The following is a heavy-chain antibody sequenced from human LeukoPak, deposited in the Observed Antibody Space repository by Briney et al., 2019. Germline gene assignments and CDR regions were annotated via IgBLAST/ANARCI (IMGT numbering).Heavy chain of an antibody. D-gene: IGHD2-21*01. CDR1: VGTFSSYA. Sequence: SVKVSCKASVGTFSSYAISWVRQAPCQGLEWMGGIFSIFGTANYAQKFQGRVTITADESTSTAYMELSSLRSEDTAVYYCARELRKGLWTFDYWGQGTLVTVSS. V-gene: IGHV1-69*01. CDR3: ARELRKGLWTFDY. CDR2: IFSIFGTA. J-gene: IGHJ4*02.